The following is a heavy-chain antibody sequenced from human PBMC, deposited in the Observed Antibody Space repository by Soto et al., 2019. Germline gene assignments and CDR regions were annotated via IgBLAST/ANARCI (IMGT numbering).Heavy chain of an antibody. CDR1: GFTFSSHG. Sequence: EVQLLESGGGLVQPGGSLRLSCAASGFTFSSHGMTWVRQAPGKGLEWVSGVSGSGVNTHYAESVKGRFTIFRDNSRNTLYLQLNSLRAEDTAVYYCAKAVSDSGGYDLDYWGQG. D-gene: IGHD3-22*01. CDR2: VSGSGVNT. V-gene: IGHV3-23*01. J-gene: IGHJ4*02. CDR3: AKAVSDSGGYDLDY.